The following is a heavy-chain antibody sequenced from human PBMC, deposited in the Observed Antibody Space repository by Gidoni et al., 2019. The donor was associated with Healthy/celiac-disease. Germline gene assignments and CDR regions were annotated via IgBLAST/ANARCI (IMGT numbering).Heavy chain of an antibody. Sequence: QVQLVQSGAEVKKPGASVKVSCKASGYTFTSYYMHWVRQAPGQGLEWMRIINPSGGSTSYAQKFQGRVTMTRDTSTSTVYMELSSLRSEDTAVYYCARVAIPGIAAAGLGYFQHWGQGTLVTVSS. CDR3: ARVAIPGIAAAGLGYFQH. D-gene: IGHD6-13*01. CDR1: GYTFTSYY. J-gene: IGHJ1*01. CDR2: INPSGGST. V-gene: IGHV1-46*01.